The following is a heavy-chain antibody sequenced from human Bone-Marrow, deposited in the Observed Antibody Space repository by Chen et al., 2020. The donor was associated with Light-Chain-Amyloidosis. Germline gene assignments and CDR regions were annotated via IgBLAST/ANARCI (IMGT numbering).Heavy chain of an antibody. Sequence: QVQLQQWGAGLLKPSETLSLTCAVYGGSFSEFSWTWIRQPPGKGLEWVGDINHSGNTNYNPSLRSLVSISVHASKNRFSLKLNSVTAADTSVYYCARGGGGITGTTLAYAFDVWGQGAMVTVSS. D-gene: IGHD1-7*01. CDR2: INHSGNT. V-gene: IGHV4-34*02. CDR3: ARGGGGITGTTLAYAFDV. J-gene: IGHJ3*01. CDR1: GGSFSEFS.